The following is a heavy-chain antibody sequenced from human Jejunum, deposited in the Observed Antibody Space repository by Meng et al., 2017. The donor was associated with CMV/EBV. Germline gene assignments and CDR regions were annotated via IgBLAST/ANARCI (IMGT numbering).Heavy chain of an antibody. J-gene: IGHJ4*02. Sequence: SGGSVHSGCCYWSWLRQPPGKELGWIGSIYNTGNPNYDPSLKSRVTISAAPPKHQFSLKLSSVTAADSAVYYCARGAPYYGDYVTHWGQGALVTVSS. CDR2: IYNTGNP. D-gene: IGHD4-17*01. CDR1: GGSVHSGCCY. CDR3: ARGAPYYGDYVTH. V-gene: IGHV4-61*01.